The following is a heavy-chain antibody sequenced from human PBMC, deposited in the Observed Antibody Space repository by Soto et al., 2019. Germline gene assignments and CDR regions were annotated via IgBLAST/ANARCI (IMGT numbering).Heavy chain of an antibody. CDR1: GFTFSGFD. CDR3: AKSQEIGTHFFDS. D-gene: IGHD6-13*01. CDR2: IGTAGDT. Sequence: GSLRLSCEAPGFTFSGFDMHWVRQPTGKGLEWVSSIGTAGDTYYAVSVKGRFTISRDNAKNSLSLQMNSLRAGDMAVYSCAKSQEIGTHFFDSWGQGTQVTVSS. V-gene: IGHV3-13*01. J-gene: IGHJ4*02.